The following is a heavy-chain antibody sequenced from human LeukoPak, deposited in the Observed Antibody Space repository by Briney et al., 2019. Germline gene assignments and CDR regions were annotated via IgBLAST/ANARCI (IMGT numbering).Heavy chain of an antibody. CDR3: ARVYQSTSGRAIDY. CDR2: IKQDGSAK. V-gene: IGHV3-7*01. J-gene: IGHJ4*02. D-gene: IGHD2-2*01. CDR1: GFTLSSYW. Sequence: GGSLRLSCAASGFTLSSYWMSWVRQAPGKGLEWVANIKQDGSAKDYVDSVKGRFTISRENAKNSLYLQMDSLRVDDTAIYYCARVYQSTSGRAIDYWGQGTLVTVSS.